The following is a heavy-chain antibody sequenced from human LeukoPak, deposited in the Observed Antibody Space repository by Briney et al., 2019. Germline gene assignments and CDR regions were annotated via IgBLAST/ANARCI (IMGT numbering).Heavy chain of an antibody. CDR1: GGSISSSNW. D-gene: IGHD3-16*02. Sequence: PSETLSLTCAVSGGSISSSNWWSWVRQPPGKGLKWIGEIYHSGSTNYNPSLKSRVTISVDKSKNQFSLKLSSVTAADTAVYYCARVGYVWGSYRWYYFDYWGQGTLVTVSS. CDR3: ARVGYVWGSYRWYYFDY. CDR2: IYHSGST. J-gene: IGHJ4*02. V-gene: IGHV4-4*02.